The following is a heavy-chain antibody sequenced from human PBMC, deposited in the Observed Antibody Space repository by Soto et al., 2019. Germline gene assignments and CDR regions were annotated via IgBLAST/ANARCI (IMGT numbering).Heavy chain of an antibody. V-gene: IGHV4-61*01. CDR3: ARENLAWTGGKQGWSDP. Sequence: QVQLQESGPGLVKPSETLSLTCTVSGGSVSSGSYYWSWIRQPPGKGLEWIGYIYYSGSTNYNPSLKSRVTIPEARPRTRSPRNLALWPPAEPAWNNGARENLAWTGGKQGWSDPGGKETLFTV. CDR2: IYYSGST. CDR1: GGSVSSGSYY. D-gene: IGHD1-1*01. J-gene: IGHJ5*02.